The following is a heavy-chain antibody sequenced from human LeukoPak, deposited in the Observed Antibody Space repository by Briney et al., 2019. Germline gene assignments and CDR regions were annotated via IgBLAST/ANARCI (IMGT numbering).Heavy chain of an antibody. CDR2: ISSSGSTI. Sequence: GGALRLSCPASGFTLSRYEMNWVRQAPGKGREGVSYISSSGSTIYYPDSGKDRHTHTRDKAKNSLYLQMNSLRAEDTAVYYGARDVLATSFDYWGQGTRVSVSS. CDR3: ARDVLATSFDY. CDR1: GFTLSRYE. J-gene: IGHJ4*02. V-gene: IGHV3-48*03. D-gene: IGHD5/OR15-5a*01.